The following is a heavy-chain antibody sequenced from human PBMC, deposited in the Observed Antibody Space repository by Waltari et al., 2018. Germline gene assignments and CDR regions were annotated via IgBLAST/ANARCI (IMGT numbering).Heavy chain of an antibody. Sequence: QVQLVESGGGVVQPGRSLRPPFAAAGFTFRSYALTWVRQRPGKGLGGVAVIFYDGNNKFYADSVKGRFTISRDNSKNTLYLKMDNLRPEYTALYYCARGREQQLGKGGWFDPWGQGTLVTVSS. CDR1: GFTFRSYA. J-gene: IGHJ5*02. CDR3: ARGREQQLGKGGWFDP. D-gene: IGHD1-1*01. V-gene: IGHV3-30-3*01. CDR2: IFYDGNNK.